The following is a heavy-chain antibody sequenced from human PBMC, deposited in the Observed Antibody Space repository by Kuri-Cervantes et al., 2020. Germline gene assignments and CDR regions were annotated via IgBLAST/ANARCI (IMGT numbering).Heavy chain of an antibody. CDR3: ARGANGYNQRIVKYYFDY. CDR1: GGSISSSSYY. V-gene: IGHV4-39*01. CDR2: IYYSGST. Sequence: SETLSLTCTVSGGSISSSSYYWGWIRQPPGKGLEWIGSIYYSGSTYYNPSLKSRVTISVDTSKNQFTLKLSSVTAADTAVYYCARGANGYNQRIVKYYFDYWGQGTRVTVSS. J-gene: IGHJ4*02. D-gene: IGHD5-24*01.